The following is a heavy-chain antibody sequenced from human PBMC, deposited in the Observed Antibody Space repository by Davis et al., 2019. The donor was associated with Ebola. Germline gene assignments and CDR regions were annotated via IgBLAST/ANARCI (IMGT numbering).Heavy chain of an antibody. J-gene: IGHJ6*04. CDR1: GGSISSGDYY. CDR3: ARGWPSTVTTDYYAVDV. D-gene: IGHD4-17*01. CDR2: IYSSGIS. V-gene: IGHV4-30-4*01. Sequence: SETLSLTCTVSGGSISSGDYYWSWIRQPPGKGLEWIGYIYSSGISYYNPSLKSRVTISVDTSKNQFSLKLSSVTAADTAFYYCARGWPSTVTTDYYAVDVWGKGTTVTVSS.